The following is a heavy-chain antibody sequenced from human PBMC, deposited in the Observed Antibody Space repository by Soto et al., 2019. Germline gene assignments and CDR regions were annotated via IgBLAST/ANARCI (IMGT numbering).Heavy chain of an antibody. Sequence: EVQLVESGGGLVQPGGSLRLSCAASGFSLSTYWMDWVRQAPGKGLVWVSRINSDGSITSYADSVKGRFTISRDNAKNTGYLQMNSLRVEDTAVYHCGSDSFGDIPGYWGQGTLVTVSS. CDR1: GFSLSTYW. CDR2: INSDGSIT. D-gene: IGHD3-3*01. V-gene: IGHV3-74*01. CDR3: GSDSFGDIPGY. J-gene: IGHJ4*02.